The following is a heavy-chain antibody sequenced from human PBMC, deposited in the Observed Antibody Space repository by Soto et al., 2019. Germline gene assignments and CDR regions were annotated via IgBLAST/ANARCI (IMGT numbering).Heavy chain of an antibody. CDR2: INHSGST. J-gene: IGHJ6*02. CDR1: GGSFSGYY. Sequence: PSETLSLTCAVYGGSFSGYYWSRIRQSPGKGLEWIGEINHSGSTNYNPSLKSRVTISVDTSKNQFSLKLSSVTAADTAVYYCARAAYYDFWSGYYTRSDYYYYGMDVWGQGTTVTVSS. D-gene: IGHD3-3*01. V-gene: IGHV4-34*01. CDR3: ARAAYYDFWSGYYTRSDYYYYGMDV.